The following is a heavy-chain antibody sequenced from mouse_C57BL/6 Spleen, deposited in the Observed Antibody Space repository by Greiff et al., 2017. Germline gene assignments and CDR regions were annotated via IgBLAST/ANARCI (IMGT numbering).Heavy chain of an antibody. CDR1: GFTFSSYA. V-gene: IGHV5-9-1*02. CDR2: ISSGGDYI. CDR3: TREYSNYVYLDY. J-gene: IGHJ2*01. Sequence: EVQGVESGEGLVKPGGSLKLSCAASGFTFSSYAMSWVRQTPEKRLEWVAYISSGGDYIYYADAVKGRFTISRDNARNTLYLQMNSLKSEDTAMYYCTREYSNYVYLDYWGQGTTLTVSS. D-gene: IGHD2-5*01.